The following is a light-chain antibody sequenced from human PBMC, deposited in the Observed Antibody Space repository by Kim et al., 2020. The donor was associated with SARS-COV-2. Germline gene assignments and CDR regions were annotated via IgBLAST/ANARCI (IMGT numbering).Light chain of an antibody. CDR1: QSVSGY. Sequence: PGERATLSCRASQSVSGYLAWYQQKPGQSPSLLIYDASTRATGIPARFSGSGSGTDFTLTISSLETEDFAVYYCQQRSDWPLTFGGGTKVDI. CDR2: DAS. CDR3: QQRSDWPLT. V-gene: IGKV3-11*01. J-gene: IGKJ4*01.